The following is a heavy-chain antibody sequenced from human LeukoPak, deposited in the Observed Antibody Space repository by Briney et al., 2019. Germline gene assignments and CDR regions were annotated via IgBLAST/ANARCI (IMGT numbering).Heavy chain of an antibody. J-gene: IGHJ3*02. CDR1: GGSFSGYY. V-gene: IGHV4-34*01. CDR3: ARVYYYDSSGYYSRPLAPWGAFDI. D-gene: IGHD3-22*01. Sequence: SETLSLTCAVYGGSFSGYYWSWIRQPPGKGLEWIGSIYYSGSTYYNPSLKSRVTISVDTSKNQFSLKLSSVTAADTAVYYCARVYYYDSSGYYSRPLAPWGAFDIWGQGTMVTVSS. CDR2: IYYSGST.